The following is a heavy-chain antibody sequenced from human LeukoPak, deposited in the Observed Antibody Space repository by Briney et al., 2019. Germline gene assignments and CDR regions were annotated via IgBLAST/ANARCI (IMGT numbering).Heavy chain of an antibody. D-gene: IGHD3-3*01. CDR3: ARLEGTIFGVVDF. J-gene: IGHJ4*02. CDR2: IYHSGST. CDR1: GYSISSGYY. V-gene: IGHV4-38-2*01. Sequence: PSETLSLTCAVSGYSISSGYYWGWIRQPPGTGLEWIGSIYHSGSTYYNPSLKSRVTISVDTSKNQFSLKLSSVTAADTAVYYCARLEGTIFGVVDFWGQGTLVTVSS.